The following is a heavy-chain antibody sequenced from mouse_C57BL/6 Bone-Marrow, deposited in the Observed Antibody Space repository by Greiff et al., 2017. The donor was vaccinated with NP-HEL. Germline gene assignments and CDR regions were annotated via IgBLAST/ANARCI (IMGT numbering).Heavy chain of an antibody. D-gene: IGHD2-3*01. CDR1: GYTFTSYW. CDR2: IYPGNSDT. J-gene: IGHJ3*01. CDR3: TRDEGYWGPWFAY. V-gene: IGHV1-5*01. Sequence: VQLKQSGTVLARPGASVKMSCKTSGYTFTSYWMHWVKQRPGQGLEWIGAIYPGNSDTSYNQKFKGKAKLTAVTSASTAYMELSSLTNEDSAVYYCTRDEGYWGPWFAYWGQGTLVTVSA.